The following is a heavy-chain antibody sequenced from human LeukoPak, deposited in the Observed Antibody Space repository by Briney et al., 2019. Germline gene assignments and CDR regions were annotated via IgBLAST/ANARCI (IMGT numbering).Heavy chain of an antibody. CDR2: ISGSGGST. D-gene: IGHD1-26*01. Sequence: GGSLRLSCAASGFTFSSYAMSWVRQAPGEGREWVSAISGSGGSTYYADSVKGRFPISRDNSKNTLYLQMNSLRAEDTAVYYCAKDPVYSGSSPFGYWGQGTLVTVSS. CDR1: GFTFSSYA. V-gene: IGHV3-23*01. J-gene: IGHJ4*02. CDR3: AKDPVYSGSSPFGY.